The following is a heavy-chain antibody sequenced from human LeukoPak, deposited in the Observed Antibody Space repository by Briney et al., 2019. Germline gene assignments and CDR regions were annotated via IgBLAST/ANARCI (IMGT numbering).Heavy chain of an antibody. V-gene: IGHV1-2*02. Sequence: ASVKVSCKASGYTFTGYYMHWVRQAPGQGLEWMGWISPNSGGTNYAQKLQGRVTMTRDTSISTAYMELSRLRSDDTAVYYCARDLDYYGSGSFFNICGQGTMVTVSS. D-gene: IGHD3-10*01. CDR2: ISPNSGGT. CDR1: GYTFTGYY. CDR3: ARDLDYYGSGSFFNI. J-gene: IGHJ3*02.